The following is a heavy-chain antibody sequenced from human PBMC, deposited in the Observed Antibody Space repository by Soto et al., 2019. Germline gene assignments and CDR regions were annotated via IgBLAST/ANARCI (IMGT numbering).Heavy chain of an antibody. D-gene: IGHD2-2*01. Sequence: GASVKGSXKSSGYTFTSYGITWVRQAPGQGLEWMGWISADNGDTVYAQNLQGRVTMTTDTSTSTAYMELSSLGSDDTAVYFCARSLRGTSDWSHWGQGTLVTVSS. V-gene: IGHV1-18*01. CDR3: ARSLRGTSDWSH. J-gene: IGHJ4*02. CDR1: GYTFTSYG. CDR2: ISADNGDT.